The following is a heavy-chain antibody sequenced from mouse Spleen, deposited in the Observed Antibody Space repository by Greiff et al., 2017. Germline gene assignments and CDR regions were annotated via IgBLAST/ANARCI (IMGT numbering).Heavy chain of an antibody. CDR1: GYTFISYG. CDR2: IYPRSGNT. Sequence: QVQLQQSGAELARPGASVKLSCKASGYTFISYGISWVKQRTGQGLEWIGEIYPRSGNTYYNEKFKGKATLTADKSSSTAYMELRSLTSEDSAVYFCARSDGSPFAYWGQGTLVTVAA. J-gene: IGHJ3*01. V-gene: IGHV1-81*01. D-gene: IGHD2-3*01. CDR3: ARSDGSPFAY.